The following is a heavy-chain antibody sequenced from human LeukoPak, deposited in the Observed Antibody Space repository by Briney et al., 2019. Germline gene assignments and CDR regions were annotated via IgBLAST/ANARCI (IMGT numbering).Heavy chain of an antibody. Sequence: ASVKVSCKTSGYTFTGQYLHWVRRAPGQGLEWMGWINPISGGTKSAQKFQGRVIMTRDTSISTAYMELRSLSSDDTAVYYCARGRQLHLGELFPFAEFFQPWGQGTLVTVFS. V-gene: IGHV1-2*02. CDR3: ARGRQLHLGELFPFAEFFQP. D-gene: IGHD3-16*01. CDR1: GYTFTGQY. CDR2: INPISGGT. J-gene: IGHJ1*01.